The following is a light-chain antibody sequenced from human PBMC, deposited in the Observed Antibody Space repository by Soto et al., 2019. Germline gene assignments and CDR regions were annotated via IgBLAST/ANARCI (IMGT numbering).Light chain of an antibody. J-gene: IGKJ4*01. Sequence: EIVMTQSPATLSVSPGERATLYCRASQSVSSKLAWYQQKPGQAPRLLIYGASTRATGIPARFSGSGSGTEFTLTISSLQSEDFAVYYCQQYNNWPPGTFGGGTKVEIK. CDR3: QQYNNWPPGT. CDR1: QSVSSK. V-gene: IGKV3-15*01. CDR2: GAS.